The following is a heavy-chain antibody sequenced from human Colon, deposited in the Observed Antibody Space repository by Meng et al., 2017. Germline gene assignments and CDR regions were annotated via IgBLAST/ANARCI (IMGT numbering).Heavy chain of an antibody. D-gene: IGHD3-16*01. J-gene: IGHJ4*02. V-gene: IGHV4-31*03. Sequence: QVRLQESGPGRVQPSQTSSSPCSVSGASVSSGPYYWSWIRQHPGKGLEWIGYIYYSGSTYYHPSLKSRVIISVDSSKHQFSLNLTSVTAAETAVYYCATEATLYYFDYWGQGALVTVSS. CDR3: ATEATLYYFDY. CDR1: GASVSSGPYY. CDR2: IYYSGST.